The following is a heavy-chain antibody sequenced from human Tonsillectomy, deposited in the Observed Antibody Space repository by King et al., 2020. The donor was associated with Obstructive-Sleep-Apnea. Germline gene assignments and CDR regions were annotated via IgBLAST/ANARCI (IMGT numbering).Heavy chain of an antibody. V-gene: IGHV4-4*02. CDR2: IFHSGTT. CDR1: GGSISSSNW. J-gene: IGHJ4*02. Sequence: HVQLQESGPGLVKPSGTLSLTCAVSGGSISSSNWWRWVRQPPGKGLEWIGEIFHSGTTNYNPSLKSRVTISVDKSKNHSSLKLSSVTAADTAVYYCARDSSGYSYEDYWGQGTLVTVSS. CDR3: ARDSSGYSYEDY. D-gene: IGHD5-18*01.